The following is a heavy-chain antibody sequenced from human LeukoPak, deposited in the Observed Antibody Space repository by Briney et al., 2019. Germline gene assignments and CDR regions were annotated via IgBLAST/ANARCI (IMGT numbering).Heavy chain of an antibody. CDR2: ISASGHYT. V-gene: IGHV3-23*01. CDR3: AKDGSWGDYYFYFYVDV. J-gene: IGHJ6*03. D-gene: IGHD3-16*01. CDR1: GFTFSNSA. Sequence: GGSLRLSCEASGFTFSNSAMSWVRQAPGKGLEWVSGISASGHYTYNADSAKGRFTISRDNSKNTLYLQMNSLRAEDTALYYCAKDGSWGDYYFYFYVDVWGKGTTVTVSS.